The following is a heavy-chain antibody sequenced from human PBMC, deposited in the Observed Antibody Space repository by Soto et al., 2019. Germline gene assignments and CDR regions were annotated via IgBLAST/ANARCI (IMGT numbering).Heavy chain of an antibody. CDR3: ARTYYDFWSGYYKGGYYYGMDV. D-gene: IGHD3-3*01. J-gene: IGHJ6*02. CDR2: ISYDGSNK. Sequence: QVQLVESGGGVVQPGRSLRLSCAASGFTFSSYAMHWVRQAPGKGLEWVAVISYDGSNKYYADSVKGRFTISRDNSKNTLYLQMNSLRAEDTAVYYCARTYYDFWSGYYKGGYYYGMDVWGQGTTVTVSS. V-gene: IGHV3-30-3*01. CDR1: GFTFSSYA.